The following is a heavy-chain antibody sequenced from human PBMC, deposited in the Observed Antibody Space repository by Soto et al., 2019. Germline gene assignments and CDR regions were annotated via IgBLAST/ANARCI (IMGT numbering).Heavy chain of an antibody. CDR2: ISYDGSNK. CDR1: GFTLSSYG. V-gene: IGHV3-30*18. Sequence: SLRLSCAASGFTLSSYGNHWGRQAPGKGLEWVAVISYDGSNKYYADSVKGRFTISRDNSKNTLYLQMNSLRAEDTAVYYCAKEIAAAGLYYYYGMDVWGQGTTGTVSS. J-gene: IGHJ6*02. CDR3: AKEIAAAGLYYYYGMDV. D-gene: IGHD6-13*01.